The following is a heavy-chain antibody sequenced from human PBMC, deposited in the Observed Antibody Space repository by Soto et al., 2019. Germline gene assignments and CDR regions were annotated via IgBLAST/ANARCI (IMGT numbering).Heavy chain of an antibody. Sequence: ASVKVSCKASGYTFTSYAMHWVRQAPGQRLEWMGWINAGNGNTKYSQKFQGRVTITRDTSTSTAYMELRSLRSDDTAVYYCARDAAVGLFDYWGQGTLVTVS. CDR1: GYTFTSYA. J-gene: IGHJ4*02. CDR3: ARDAAVGLFDY. V-gene: IGHV1-3*01. CDR2: INAGNGNT. D-gene: IGHD1-26*01.